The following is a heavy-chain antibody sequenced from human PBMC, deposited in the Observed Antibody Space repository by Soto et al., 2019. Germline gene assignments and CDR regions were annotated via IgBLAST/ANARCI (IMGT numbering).Heavy chain of an antibody. CDR3: ARGVRAYYYYSSGPGLRY. D-gene: IGHD3-22*01. J-gene: IGHJ4*02. CDR1: GYTFTSYD. Sequence: AAVKVSCKASGYTFTSYDINWVRQATGQGLEWMGWMNPNSGNTGYAQKFQGRVTMTRNTSISTAYMELSSLRSEDTAVYYCARGVRAYYYYSSGPGLRYWGQGTLVTV. CDR2: MNPNSGNT. V-gene: IGHV1-8*01.